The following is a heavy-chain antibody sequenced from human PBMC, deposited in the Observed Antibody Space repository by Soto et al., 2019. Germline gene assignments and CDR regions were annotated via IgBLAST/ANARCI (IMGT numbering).Heavy chain of an antibody. J-gene: IGHJ4*02. V-gene: IGHV4-59*04. Sequence: GSLRLSCAASGFTFSSYSMNWVRQAPGKGLEWVGSIHYSGNTHYSPSLTNRVTMSVDTSNNQFSLKLNSVTAADTAVYFCVRQPTAHIFFYWGQGALVTVSS. CDR1: GFTFSSYSMN. CDR3: VRQPTAHIFFY. D-gene: IGHD3-9*01. CDR2: IHYSGNT.